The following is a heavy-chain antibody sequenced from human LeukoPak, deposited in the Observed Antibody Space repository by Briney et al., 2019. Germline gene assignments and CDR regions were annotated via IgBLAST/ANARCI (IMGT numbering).Heavy chain of an antibody. CDR3: ASYYDSSGYYYPPDY. Sequence: GGSLRLSCAASGFTFSNCGMHWVRQAPGKGLEWVAVIRSDGSNKYYADSVKGRFTISRDNSKNTLYLQMNSLRAEDTAVYYCASYYDSSGYYYPPDYWGQGTLVTVSS. CDR2: IRSDGSNK. V-gene: IGHV3-30*02. CDR1: GFTFSNCG. J-gene: IGHJ4*02. D-gene: IGHD3-22*01.